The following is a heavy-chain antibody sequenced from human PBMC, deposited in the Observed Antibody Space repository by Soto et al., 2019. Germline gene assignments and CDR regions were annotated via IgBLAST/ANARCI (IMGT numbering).Heavy chain of an antibody. D-gene: IGHD1-7*01. CDR1: GFKFSNYA. CDR3: AKDRRAGGNSAFYFDF. V-gene: IGHV3-23*01. J-gene: IGHJ4*02. Sequence: GGSLRLSCAASGFKFSNYAMSWVRQAPGKGLEWVSLISATGGGTYYADSVKGRFTISRDNSHNTLYLQVHSLTAEDTAVYYCAKDRRAGGNSAFYFDFWGQGAQGTVSS. CDR2: ISATGGGT.